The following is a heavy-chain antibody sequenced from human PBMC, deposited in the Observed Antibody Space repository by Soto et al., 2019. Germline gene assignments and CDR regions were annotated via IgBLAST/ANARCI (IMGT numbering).Heavy chain of an antibody. V-gene: IGHV3-21*01. CDR2: ISSSSSYI. Sequence: PGGSLRLSCAASGFTFSSYSMNWVRQAPGKGLEWVSSISSSSSYIYYADSVKGRFTISRDNAKNSLYLQTNSLRAEDTAVYYCAVVGGSGWYGWFDYWGQGTLVTVSS. D-gene: IGHD6-19*01. CDR1: GFTFSSYS. J-gene: IGHJ4*02. CDR3: AVVGGSGWYGWFDY.